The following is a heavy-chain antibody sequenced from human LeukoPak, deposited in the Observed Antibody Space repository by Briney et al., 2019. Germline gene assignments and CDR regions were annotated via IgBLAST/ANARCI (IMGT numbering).Heavy chain of an antibody. Sequence: GGSLRLSCAASGFTFSLYNMHWVRQAPGKGLEWVAVISYDGSNKYYADSVKGRFTISRDNSKNTLYLQMNSLRAEDTAVYYCARDRHGSGSYYPTYYYYGMDVWGQGTTVTVSS. CDR3: ARDRHGSGSYYPTYYYYGMDV. CDR1: GFTFSLYN. D-gene: IGHD3-10*01. J-gene: IGHJ6*02. CDR2: ISYDGSNK. V-gene: IGHV3-30*19.